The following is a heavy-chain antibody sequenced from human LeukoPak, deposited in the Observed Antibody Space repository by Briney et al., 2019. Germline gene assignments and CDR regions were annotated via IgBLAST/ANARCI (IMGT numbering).Heavy chain of an antibody. V-gene: IGHV3-23*01. CDR3: ARDMGDIVVVPAAPHGMDV. D-gene: IGHD2-2*01. J-gene: IGHJ6*04. CDR1: GFSLTTYT. Sequence: GGSLRLSCAASGFSLTTYTMSWVRQAPGKGLEWVSSILGSGRKTYYADSVKGRFTISRDTSKNTLYLQMNSLRAEDTAVYYCARDMGDIVVVPAAPHGMDVWGKGTRSPSPQ. CDR2: ILGSGRKT.